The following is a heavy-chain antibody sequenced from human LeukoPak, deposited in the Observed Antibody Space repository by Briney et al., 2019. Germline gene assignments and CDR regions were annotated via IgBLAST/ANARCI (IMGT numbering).Heavy chain of an antibody. Sequence: ASVKVSCKASGYTFTSYDINWVRQAPGQGLEWMGWVSGYNGNTHYAQKLEGRVAMTTDTSSSTAYMELRSLRSDDTAIYYCARGDWFDPWGQGTLVTVSS. CDR1: GYTFTSYD. CDR3: ARGDWFDP. V-gene: IGHV1-18*01. D-gene: IGHD2-21*01. J-gene: IGHJ5*02. CDR2: VSGYNGNT.